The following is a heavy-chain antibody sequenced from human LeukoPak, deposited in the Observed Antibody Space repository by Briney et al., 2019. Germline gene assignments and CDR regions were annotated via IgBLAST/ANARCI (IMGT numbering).Heavy chain of an antibody. CDR1: GGSISSYY. J-gene: IGHJ5*02. D-gene: IGHD6-19*01. Sequence: PSETLSLTCTVPGGSISSYYWSWIRQPPGKGLEWIGYIYYSGSTNYNPSLKSRVTISVDTSKNQFSLKLRSVTAEDTAVYYCARERYIAVAGPGSWFDPWGQGTLVTVSS. CDR3: ARERYIAVAGPGSWFDP. V-gene: IGHV4-59*01. CDR2: IYYSGST.